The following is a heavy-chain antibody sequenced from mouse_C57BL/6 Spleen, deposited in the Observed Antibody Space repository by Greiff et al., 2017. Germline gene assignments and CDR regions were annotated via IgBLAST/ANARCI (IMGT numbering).Heavy chain of an antibody. Sequence: ESGPGLVKPSQSLSLTCSVTGYSITSGYYWNWIRQFPGNKLEWMGYISYDGSNNYNPSLKNRISITRDTSKNQFFLKLNSVTTEDTATYYGARDLYYGSSHWYFDVWGTGTTVTVSS. CDR3: ARDLYYGSSHWYFDV. J-gene: IGHJ1*03. V-gene: IGHV3-6*01. CDR2: ISYDGSN. D-gene: IGHD1-1*01. CDR1: GYSITSGYY.